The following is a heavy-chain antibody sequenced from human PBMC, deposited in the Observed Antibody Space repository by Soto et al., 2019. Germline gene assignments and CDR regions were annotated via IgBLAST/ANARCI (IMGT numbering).Heavy chain of an antibody. CDR1: GGSISSSNW. CDR3: ARVSGSYYYGMDV. CDR2: IYHSGST. D-gene: IGHD1-26*01. Sequence: QVQLQESGPGLVKPSGTLSLTCAVSGGSISSSNWWSWVRQPPGKGLEWIGEIYHSGSTNYNPSLKSRVTISVDKAKNQFSRKLSSVTAADTAVDYCARVSGSYYYGMDVWGQGTTVTVSS. V-gene: IGHV4-4*02. J-gene: IGHJ6*02.